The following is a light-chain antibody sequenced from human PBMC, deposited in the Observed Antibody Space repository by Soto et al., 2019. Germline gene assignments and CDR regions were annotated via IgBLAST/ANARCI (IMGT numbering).Light chain of an antibody. CDR2: KAS. J-gene: IGKJ1*01. Sequence: DIQMTQSPSTLSASVGDRFTITCRASQSISSWLAWYQQKPGKAPXXLIYKASSLESGVPSRFIVSGSGTEFTLTISSLQPDDFATYYCQQYNSYWTFGQGTKVDIK. CDR3: QQYNSYWT. CDR1: QSISSW. V-gene: IGKV1-5*03.